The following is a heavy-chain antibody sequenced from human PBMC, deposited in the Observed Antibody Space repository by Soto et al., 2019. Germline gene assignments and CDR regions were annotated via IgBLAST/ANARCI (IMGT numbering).Heavy chain of an antibody. D-gene: IGHD1-26*01. Sequence: GESLKISCKGSGYSFTSYWIGWVRQMPGKGLEWMGIIYPGDSDTRYSPSFQGQVTISADKSISTAYLQWSSLKASDTAMYYCARRAGSYYDALRHYYYGMDVWGQGTTVTV. CDR3: ARRAGSYYDALRHYYYGMDV. J-gene: IGHJ6*02. CDR2: IYPGDSDT. CDR1: GYSFTSYW. V-gene: IGHV5-51*01.